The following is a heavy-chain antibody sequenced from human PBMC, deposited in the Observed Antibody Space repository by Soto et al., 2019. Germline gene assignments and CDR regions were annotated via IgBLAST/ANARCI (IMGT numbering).Heavy chain of an antibody. Sequence: GRSLRPSFSASGSTFKTYSMIWVRQAPGKGLEWVSSISASSNSMYYADSLKGRVTIPRNNPRNSLFLQMNSLRGEDPAVYYCVRGPPIKGGVTVITVQYNYYGMDVWGQGTTVTVSS. J-gene: IGHJ6*02. D-gene: IGHD3-16*01. V-gene: IGHV3-21*01. CDR3: VRGPPIKGGVTVITVQYNYYGMDV. CDR1: GSTFKTYS. CDR2: ISASSNSM.